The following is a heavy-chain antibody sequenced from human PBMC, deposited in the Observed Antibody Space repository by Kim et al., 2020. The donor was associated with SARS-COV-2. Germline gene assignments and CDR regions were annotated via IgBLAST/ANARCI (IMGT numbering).Heavy chain of an antibody. D-gene: IGHD1-26*01. CDR2: IIPIFGTA. Sequence: SVKVSCKASGGTFSSYAISWVRQATGQGLEWMGGIIPIFGTANYAQKFQGRVTITADESTSTAYMELSSLRSEDTAVYYCARKGKWELEAFDIWGQGTMVTVSS. CDR3: ARKGKWELEAFDI. V-gene: IGHV1-69*13. CDR1: GGTFSSYA. J-gene: IGHJ3*02.